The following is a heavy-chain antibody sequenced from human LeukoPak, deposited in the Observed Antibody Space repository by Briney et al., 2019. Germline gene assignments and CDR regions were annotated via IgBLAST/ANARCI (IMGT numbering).Heavy chain of an antibody. D-gene: IGHD3-9*01. Sequence: PSETLSLTCAVYGGSFSGYYWSWIRQPPGNGLEWIGEINHSGSTNYNPSLKSRVTISVDTSKNQFSLKLSSVTAADTAVYYCARDLYFDSYNWFDPWGQGTLVTVSS. CDR3: ARDLYFDSYNWFDP. V-gene: IGHV4-34*01. CDR2: INHSGST. J-gene: IGHJ5*02. CDR1: GGSFSGYY.